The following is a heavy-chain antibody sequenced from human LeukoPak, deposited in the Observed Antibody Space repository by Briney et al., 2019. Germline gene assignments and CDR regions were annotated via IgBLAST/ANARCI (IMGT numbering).Heavy chain of an antibody. CDR3: ARGTQDIVATHELDY. D-gene: IGHD5-12*01. CDR1: GGTFSSYA. J-gene: IGHJ4*02. Sequence: ASVKVSCKASGGTFSSYAISWVRQAPGQGLEWMGRIIPILGIANYAQKFQGRVTITAGKSTSTAYMELSSLRSEDTAVYYCARGTQDIVATHELDYWGQGTLVTVSS. V-gene: IGHV1-69*04. CDR2: IIPILGIA.